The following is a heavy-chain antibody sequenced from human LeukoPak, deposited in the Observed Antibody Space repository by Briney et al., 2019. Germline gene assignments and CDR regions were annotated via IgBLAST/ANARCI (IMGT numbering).Heavy chain of an antibody. V-gene: IGHV1-24*01. Sequence: ASVKVSCKVSGYTLTELSIHWVRQAPGKGLEWMGGFDPEDGETIYAQKFQGRVTMTEDTSTDTAYIELSSLRPEDTAVYYCATSFTGDYGDYGNYFDYWGQGTLVTVSS. CDR2: FDPEDGET. CDR1: GYTLTELS. CDR3: ATSFTGDYGDYGNYFDY. D-gene: IGHD4-17*01. J-gene: IGHJ4*02.